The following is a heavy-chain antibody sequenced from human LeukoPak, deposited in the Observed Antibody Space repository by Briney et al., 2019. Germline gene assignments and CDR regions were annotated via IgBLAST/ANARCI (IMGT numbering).Heavy chain of an antibody. J-gene: IGHJ4*02. CDR2: INWNSGSI. CDR1: GLTFDDYA. Sequence: PGGSLRLSCAATGLTFDDYAMHWVRQAPGKGLEWVSGINWNSGSIGYADSVKGRFTISRDNAKNSLYLQMNSLRAEDTALYYCAKDIGSSGYYYPDYWGQGTLVTVSS. V-gene: IGHV3-9*01. D-gene: IGHD3-22*01. CDR3: AKDIGSSGYYYPDY.